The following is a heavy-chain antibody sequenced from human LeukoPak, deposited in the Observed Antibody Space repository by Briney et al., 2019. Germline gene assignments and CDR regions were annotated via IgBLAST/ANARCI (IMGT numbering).Heavy chain of an antibody. D-gene: IGHD3-22*01. J-gene: IGHJ4*02. CDR1: GYSISSGYY. V-gene: IGHV4-38-2*01. Sequence: PSETLSLTCAVSGYSISSGYYWGWIRQPPGMGLEWIGSIYHSGSTYYNPSLKSRVTISVDTSKNQFSLKLSSVTAADTAVYYCARPGRYYDTTDFDYWGQGTLVTVSS. CDR3: ARPGRYYDTTDFDY. CDR2: IYHSGST.